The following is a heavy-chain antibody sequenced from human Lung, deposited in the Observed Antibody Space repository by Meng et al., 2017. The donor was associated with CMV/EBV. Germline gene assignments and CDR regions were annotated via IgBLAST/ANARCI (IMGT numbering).Heavy chain of an antibody. CDR3: ARASRVLGGFDY. J-gene: IGHJ4*02. CDR2: INTSVGYT. V-gene: IGHV1-46*01. CDR1: GYTFTNYY. Sequence: QVELVNAGVEVKEAGASGKVSRTASGYTFTNYYLHWVRQAPGQGLEWMGIINTSVGYTSHAQKFQGRVTMTRDTSTSTVHMEVSSLRSADTAVYYCARASRVLGGFDYWGQGTLVTVSS. D-gene: IGHD3-16*01.